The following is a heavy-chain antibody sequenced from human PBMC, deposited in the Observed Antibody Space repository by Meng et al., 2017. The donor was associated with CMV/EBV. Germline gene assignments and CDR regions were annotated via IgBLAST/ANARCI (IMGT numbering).Heavy chain of an antibody. Sequence: GGSLRLSCAASGFTFSSYGMHWVRQAPGKGLEWVAFIRYDGSNKYYADSVKGRFTISRDNSKNTLYLQMNSLRAEDTAVYYCATGVPAAIRAKLELKPFDYWGQGTLVTVSS. V-gene: IGHV3-30*02. CDR1: GFTFSSYG. D-gene: IGHD2-2*02. CDR3: ATGVPAAIRAKLELKPFDY. CDR2: IRYDGSNK. J-gene: IGHJ4*02.